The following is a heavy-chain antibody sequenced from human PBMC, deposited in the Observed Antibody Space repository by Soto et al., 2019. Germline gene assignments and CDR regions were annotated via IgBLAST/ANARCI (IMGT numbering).Heavy chain of an antibody. CDR3: ASIPLVNHSLDP. J-gene: IGHJ5*02. CDR1: GYTFSSYG. CDR2: ISAYNGNT. Sequence: QVQLVQSGGEVKKPGASVKVSCKASGYTFSSYGISWVRQAPGQGLEWMGWISAYNGNTNYAQNLQGRVTMTTDTSSIIDDVLLRRLRPDATAVYHRASIPLVNHSLDPWGQGTLVTVSS. V-gene: IGHV1-18*01. D-gene: IGHD2-21*01.